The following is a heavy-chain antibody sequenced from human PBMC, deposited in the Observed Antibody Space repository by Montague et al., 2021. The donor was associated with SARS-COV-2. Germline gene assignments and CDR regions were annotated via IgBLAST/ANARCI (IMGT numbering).Heavy chain of an antibody. D-gene: IGHD2-2*01. CDR2: IYYNGTT. V-gene: IGHV4-59*01. CDR1: GGSISSYY. Sequence: SETLSLTCTVSGGSISSYYWSWIRQPPGKGLEWIGYIYYNGTTNYSPSLKGRVFISVDTSKNQFSLEMNSVTAADTAVYYCARERGYQLLSGWFDPWGQGTLVTVSS. J-gene: IGHJ5*02. CDR3: ARERGYQLLSGWFDP.